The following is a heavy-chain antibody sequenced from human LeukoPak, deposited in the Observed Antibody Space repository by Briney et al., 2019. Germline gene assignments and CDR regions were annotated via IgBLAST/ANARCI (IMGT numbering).Heavy chain of an antibody. CDR3: ARVTPYGSGSYYPGD. CDR1: GFIFSTYS. V-gene: IGHV3-48*01. CDR2: INSRSSTI. Sequence: GGSLRLSCAASGFIFSTYSMNWVRQAPGKGLEWVSYINSRSSTIYYADSVKGRFTISRDSAKNSLYLQMNSLRAEDTAVYYCARVTPYGSGSYYPGDWGQGTLVTVSS. D-gene: IGHD3-10*01. J-gene: IGHJ4*02.